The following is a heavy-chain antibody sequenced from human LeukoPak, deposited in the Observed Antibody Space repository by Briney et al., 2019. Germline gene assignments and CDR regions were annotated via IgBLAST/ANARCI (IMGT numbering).Heavy chain of an antibody. J-gene: IGHJ4*02. CDR1: GGTFSSYA. V-gene: IGHV1-69*04. CDR3: AKRGNWGFFDY. CDR2: IIPILGIA. Sequence: GASVKVSCKASGGTFSSYAISWVRQAPGQGLEWMGRIIPILGIANYAQKFQGRVTITADKSTSTAYMELSSLRSEDTAVYYCAKRGNWGFFDYWGQGTLVTVSS. D-gene: IGHD7-27*01.